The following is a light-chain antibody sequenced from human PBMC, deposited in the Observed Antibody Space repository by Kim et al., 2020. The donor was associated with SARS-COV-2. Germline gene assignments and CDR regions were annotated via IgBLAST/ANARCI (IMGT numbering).Light chain of an antibody. CDR3: QVWDSSSDHPV. V-gene: IGLV3-21*04. Sequence: SHELTQPPSVSVAPGKTARITCGGNNIGSKSVHWYQQKPGQAPVLVIYYDSDRPSGIPERFSGSNSGNTATQTISRVEAGDEADYYCQVWDSSSDHPVFGGGTQLTVL. CDR1: NIGSKS. J-gene: IGLJ3*02. CDR2: YDS.